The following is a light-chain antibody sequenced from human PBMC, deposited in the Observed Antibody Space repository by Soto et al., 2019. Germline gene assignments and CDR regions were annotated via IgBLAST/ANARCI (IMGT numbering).Light chain of an antibody. Sequence: DIQMTQSPSSLSASVGDRVTITCQASQDISNYLNWYQRRPGKAPNLLIFDASTLQTGVPSRFSGSGSGTHFTLTINDLQPEDSSIYYCQQSYTTPWTFGQGTKVDIK. V-gene: IGKV1-39*01. CDR2: DAS. J-gene: IGKJ1*01. CDR1: QDISNY. CDR3: QQSYTTPWT.